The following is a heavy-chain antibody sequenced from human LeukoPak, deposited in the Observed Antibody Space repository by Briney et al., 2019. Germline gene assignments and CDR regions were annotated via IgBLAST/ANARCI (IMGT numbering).Heavy chain of an antibody. V-gene: IGHV3-23*01. D-gene: IGHD4-11*01. CDR3: AKGPTYSNYGNWFDP. J-gene: IGHJ5*02. CDR1: GFTFSSYA. Sequence: GGSLRLSCAASGFTFSSYAMSWVRQAPGKGLEWVSAISGSGGSTYYADSVKGRFTISRDNSKNTLYLQMNSLRAEDTAVYYCAKGPTYSNYGNWFDPWGQGTLVTVSS. CDR2: ISGSGGST.